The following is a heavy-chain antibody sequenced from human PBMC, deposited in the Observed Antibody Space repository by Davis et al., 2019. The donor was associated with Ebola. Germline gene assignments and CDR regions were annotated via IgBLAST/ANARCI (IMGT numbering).Heavy chain of an antibody. D-gene: IGHD6-13*01. CDR1: GYTFTSYD. CDR2: MNPKSGNT. Sequence: ASVKVSCKASGYTFTSYDINWVRQATGQGLEWMGWMNPKSGNTGYAQKFQGRVTITRNTSISTAYMELSSLRSEDTAVYYCARAGYSSSWYSIVYYYYGMDVWGQGTTVTVSS. J-gene: IGHJ6*02. V-gene: IGHV1-8*03. CDR3: ARAGYSSSWYSIVYYYYGMDV.